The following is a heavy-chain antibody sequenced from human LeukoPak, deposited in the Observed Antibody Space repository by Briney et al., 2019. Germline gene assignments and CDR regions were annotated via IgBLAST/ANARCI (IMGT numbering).Heavy chain of an antibody. CDR2: ISWNSGTI. CDR3: ARAYKDRSLAGKKEFFQH. V-gene: IGHV3-9*01. CDR1: GFTFDNYA. Sequence: GGSLGLSCAASGFTFDNYAMNWVRQVPGKGLEWISLISWNSGTIGYADSVKGRFTISRDNANNFLYLQMNSLRAEDTALYYCARAYKDRSLAGKKEFFQHWGQGTLVTVFS. D-gene: IGHD6-19*01. J-gene: IGHJ1*01.